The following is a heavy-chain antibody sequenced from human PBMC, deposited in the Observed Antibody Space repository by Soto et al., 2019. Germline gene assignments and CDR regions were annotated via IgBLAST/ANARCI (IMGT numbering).Heavy chain of an antibody. Sequence: QVQLVESGGGVVQPGRSLRLSCAASGFTFSSYGMHWVRQAPGKGLEWVAVISYDGSNKYYADSVKGRFTISRDNSKNTLYLQMNSPRAEDTAVYYCARSIHSSGYSISWGQGTLVTVSS. V-gene: IGHV3-30*03. CDR3: ARSIHSSGYSIS. D-gene: IGHD3-22*01. J-gene: IGHJ5*02. CDR1: GFTFSSYG. CDR2: ISYDGSNK.